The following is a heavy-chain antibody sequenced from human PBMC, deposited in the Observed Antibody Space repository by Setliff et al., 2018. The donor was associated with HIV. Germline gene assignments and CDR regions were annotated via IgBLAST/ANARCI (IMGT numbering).Heavy chain of an antibody. CDR2: INPSDGST. D-gene: IGHD1-26*01. CDR1: GYTFTNSF. J-gene: IGHJ4*02. CDR3: TRVMGATTGFHDY. V-gene: IGHV1-46*01. Sequence: ASVKVSCKASGYTFTNSFIHWVRQAPGQGLDYMGIINPSDGSTDYVEKFQGRVTITKDTSASTVYMELSSLRSEDTALYYCTRVMGATTGFHDYWGQGTLVTVSS.